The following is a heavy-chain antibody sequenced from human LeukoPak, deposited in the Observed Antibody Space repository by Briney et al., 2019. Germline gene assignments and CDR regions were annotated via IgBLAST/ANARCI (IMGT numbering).Heavy chain of an antibody. Sequence: SETLSLTCTVSGGSISSSSYYWGWIRQPPGKGLEWIGSIYYSGSTYYNPSLKSRVTISVDTSKNQFSLKLSSVTAADTAVYYCARVQYIRPDVEWFAPWGQGTLVTVSS. D-gene: IGHD4-11*01. CDR1: GGSISSSSYY. J-gene: IGHJ5*02. CDR2: IYYSGST. V-gene: IGHV4-39*07. CDR3: ARVQYIRPDVEWFAP.